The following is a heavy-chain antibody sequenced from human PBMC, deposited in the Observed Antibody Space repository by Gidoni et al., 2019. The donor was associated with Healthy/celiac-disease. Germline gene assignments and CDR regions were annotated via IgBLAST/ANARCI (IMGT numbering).Heavy chain of an antibody. CDR2: NSSNGGST. J-gene: IGHJ4*02. D-gene: IGHD6-19*01. CDR3: VKDRYSSGWYDAFDY. Sequence: EVQLVESGGGLVQPGGSLRLSCSASGFTLSSYAMLWVRQAPGKGLEYVSANSSNGGSTYYADSVKGRFTISRDNYKNTLYLQMSSLRAEDTAVYYCVKDRYSSGWYDAFDYWGQGTLVTVSS. V-gene: IGHV3-64D*06. CDR1: GFTLSSYA.